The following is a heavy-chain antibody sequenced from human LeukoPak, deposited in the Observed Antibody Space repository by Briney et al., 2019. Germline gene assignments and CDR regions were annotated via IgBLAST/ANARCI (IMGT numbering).Heavy chain of an antibody. Sequence: QPGGSLRLSCAASGFTFSSYAMHWVRQAPGKGLEWVAVISYDGSNKYYADSVKGRFTISRDNSKNTLYLQMNSLRAEDTAVYYCARDMTYYYDSSGQLDYWGQGTLVTVSS. D-gene: IGHD3-22*01. J-gene: IGHJ4*02. V-gene: IGHV3-30-3*01. CDR3: ARDMTYYYDSSGQLDY. CDR2: ISYDGSNK. CDR1: GFTFSSYA.